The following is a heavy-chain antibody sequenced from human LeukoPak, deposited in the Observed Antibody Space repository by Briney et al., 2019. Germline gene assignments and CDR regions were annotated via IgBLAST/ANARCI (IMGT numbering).Heavy chain of an antibody. V-gene: IGHV4-59*01. CDR2: IYHSGST. CDR1: GGSFSGYY. Sequence: PSETLSLTCAVYGGSFSGYYWSWIRQSPGKGLEWIGYIYHSGSTKYNPSLKSRVTISVDTSEKQFSLKLSSVTAADTAVYYCARDGYGGVDYWGQGTLVTVSS. D-gene: IGHD3-10*01. CDR3: ARDGYGGVDY. J-gene: IGHJ4*02.